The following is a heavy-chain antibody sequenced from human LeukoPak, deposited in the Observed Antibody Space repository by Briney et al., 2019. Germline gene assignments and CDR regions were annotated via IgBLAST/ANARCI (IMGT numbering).Heavy chain of an antibody. CDR2: ISGYNGQT. Sequence: VASVKVSCKASGYTFSNHGISWVRQAPGQGLEWMGWISGYNGQTEYAQKFQGRVTLTTDTSTSTAYMEVRSLTSDDTAVYYCARDIGVSQFDYRGQGTLVTVSS. V-gene: IGHV1-18*01. D-gene: IGHD3-10*01. CDR3: ARDIGVSQFDY. CDR1: GYTFSNHG. J-gene: IGHJ4*02.